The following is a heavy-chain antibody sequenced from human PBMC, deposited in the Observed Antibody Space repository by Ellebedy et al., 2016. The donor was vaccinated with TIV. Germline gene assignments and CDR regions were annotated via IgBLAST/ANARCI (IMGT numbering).Heavy chain of an antibody. CDR2: INAGNGNT. Sequence: ASVKVSCXASGYTFTSYAMHWVRQAPGQRLEWMGWINAGNGNTKYSQKFQGRVTITRDTSASTAYMELSSLRSEDTAVYYCARDRRFGELRWFDPWGQGTLVTVSS. D-gene: IGHD3-10*01. V-gene: IGHV1-3*01. CDR1: GYTFTSYA. J-gene: IGHJ5*02. CDR3: ARDRRFGELRWFDP.